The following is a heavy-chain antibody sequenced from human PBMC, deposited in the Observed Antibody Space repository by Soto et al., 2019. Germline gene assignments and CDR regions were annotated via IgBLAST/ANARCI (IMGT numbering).Heavy chain of an antibody. J-gene: IGHJ4*02. CDR1: GFTVSSNY. Sequence: GGSLRLSCAASGFTVSSNYMSWVRQAPGKGLEWVSVIYSGGSTYYADSVKGGFTISTANSKNTLYLQMNSLRAEDTAVYYCARDKEPYGSGSFDYWGQGTLVTVSS. D-gene: IGHD3-10*01. CDR3: ARDKEPYGSGSFDY. CDR2: IYSGGST. V-gene: IGHV3-66*01.